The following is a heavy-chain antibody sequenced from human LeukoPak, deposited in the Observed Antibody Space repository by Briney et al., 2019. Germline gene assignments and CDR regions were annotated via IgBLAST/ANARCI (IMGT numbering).Heavy chain of an antibody. CDR2: TYPGGST. CDR1: GFTVSTNY. V-gene: IGHV3-53*01. D-gene: IGHD5-12*01. Sequence: GGSLRLSCAASGFTVSTNYMSWVRQAPGTGLECVSITYPGGSTYYADSVTGRFAVSRDNSKNTLFLQMDSLRAEDTAVYYCARAHSQRQGGYRAYDVYGMDVWGQGTTVTVSS. CDR3: ARAHSQRQGGYRAYDVYGMDV. J-gene: IGHJ6*02.